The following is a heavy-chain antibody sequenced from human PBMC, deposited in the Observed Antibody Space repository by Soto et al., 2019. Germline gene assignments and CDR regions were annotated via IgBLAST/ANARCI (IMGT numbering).Heavy chain of an antibody. CDR1: GFTFSSYG. V-gene: IGHV3-23*01. CDR2: ISGSGGST. CDR3: AKGLYSGSYFDY. Sequence: EVQLLESGGGLVQTGGSLRLSCAASGFTFSSYGMTWVRQAPGKGLEWVSTISGSGGSTYYADSVKGQFTISRDNSKNTLYLQMNSLRAEDTAVYYCAKGLYSGSYFDYWGQGTLVTVSS. J-gene: IGHJ4*02. D-gene: IGHD1-26*01.